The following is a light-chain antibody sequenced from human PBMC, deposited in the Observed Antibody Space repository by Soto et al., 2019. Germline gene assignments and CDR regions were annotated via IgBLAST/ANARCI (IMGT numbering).Light chain of an antibody. V-gene: IGLV7-46*01. CDR2: DTS. CDR1: TXAVTSGHY. CDR3: LLYYSGARYV. J-gene: IGLJ1*01. Sequence: QAVVTQEPSLTVSPGGTVTLTCGSSTXAVTSGHYPYWFQQKPGQAPRTLIYDTSNKHSWTPARFSGSLLGGKAALTLSGAQPEDEAEYYCLLYYSGARYVFGTGTNVTVL.